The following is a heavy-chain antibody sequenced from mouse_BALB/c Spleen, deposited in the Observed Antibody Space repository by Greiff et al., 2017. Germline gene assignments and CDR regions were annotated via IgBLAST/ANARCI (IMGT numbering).Heavy chain of an antibody. CDR2: INPSNGGT. CDR1: GYTFTSYY. Sequence: QVHLQQPGAELVKPGASVKLSCKASGYTFTSYYMYWVKQRPGQGLEWIGGINPSNGGTNFNEKFKSKATLTVDKSSSTAYMQLSSLTSEDSAVYYCTRGGNYFDYWGQGTTLTVAA. CDR3: TRGGNYFDY. V-gene: IGHV1S81*02. J-gene: IGHJ2*01.